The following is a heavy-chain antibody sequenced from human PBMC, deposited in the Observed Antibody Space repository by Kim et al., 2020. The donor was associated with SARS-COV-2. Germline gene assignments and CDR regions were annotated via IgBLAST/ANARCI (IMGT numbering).Heavy chain of an antibody. D-gene: IGHD6-13*01. Sequence: SIGYADSVKGRFTISRDNAKNSLYLQMNSLRAEDTALYYCATSSSWFFDYWGQGTLVTVSS. J-gene: IGHJ4*02. V-gene: IGHV3-9*01. CDR3: ATSSSWFFDY. CDR2: SI.